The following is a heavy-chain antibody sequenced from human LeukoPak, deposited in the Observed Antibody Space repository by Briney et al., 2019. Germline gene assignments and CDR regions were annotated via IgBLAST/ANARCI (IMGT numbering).Heavy chain of an antibody. CDR1: GFTFSSYG. CDR2: ISSSAGST. J-gene: IGHJ4*02. D-gene: IGHD5-18*01. Sequence: GGSLRLSCAASGFTFSSYGMTWVRQAPGKGPEWVAVISSSAGSTYYADSVKGRFTISRDNSKNTLYLQMNSLRAEDTAVYYCVKGSGRGYSYGLEYWGQGTLVTVSP. CDR3: VKGSGRGYSYGLEY. V-gene: IGHV3-23*01.